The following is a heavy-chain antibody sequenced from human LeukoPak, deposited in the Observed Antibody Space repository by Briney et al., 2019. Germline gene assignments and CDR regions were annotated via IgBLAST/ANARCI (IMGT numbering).Heavy chain of an antibody. CDR3: ARVYNWNYVHYYYYMDV. Sequence: SVKVSCKASGGTFSSYAISWVRQAPGQGLEWMGGIIPIFGTANYAQKFQGRVTITADKSTSTAYMELSSLRSEDTAVYYCARVYNWNYVHYYYYMDVWGKGTTVTVSS. D-gene: IGHD1-7*01. CDR1: GGTFSSYA. V-gene: IGHV1-69*06. CDR2: IIPIFGTA. J-gene: IGHJ6*03.